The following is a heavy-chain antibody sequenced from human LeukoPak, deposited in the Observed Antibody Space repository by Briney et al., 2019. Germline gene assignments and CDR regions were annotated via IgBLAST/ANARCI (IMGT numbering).Heavy chain of an antibody. V-gene: IGHV3-23*01. Sequence: GSLRLSCAASGFTFSNFAMSWVRQASGKGLEWVSGISGIGDNTYYTDSVKGRFTISRDNSKNMLYLQMSSLRAEDTAVYLCAKDYDRGSCDYWGQGILVTVSS. D-gene: IGHD3-3*01. CDR3: AKDYDRGSCDY. J-gene: IGHJ4*02. CDR2: ISGIGDNT. CDR1: GFTFSNFA.